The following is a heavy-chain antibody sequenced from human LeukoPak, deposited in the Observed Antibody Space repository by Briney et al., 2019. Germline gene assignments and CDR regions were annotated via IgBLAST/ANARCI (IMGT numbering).Heavy chain of an antibody. J-gene: IGHJ5*02. CDR3: AKEATGSSFSTS. CDR1: GYTFTGYY. D-gene: IGHD2/OR15-2a*01. V-gene: IGHV1-2*02. CDR2: INPNSGGT. Sequence: ASVKVSCKASGYTFTGYYMHWVRQAPGQGLEWMGWINPNSGGTNYAQKFQGRVTMTRDTSISTAYMELSRLRSDDTAVYYCAKEATGSSFSTSWGQGTLVTVSS.